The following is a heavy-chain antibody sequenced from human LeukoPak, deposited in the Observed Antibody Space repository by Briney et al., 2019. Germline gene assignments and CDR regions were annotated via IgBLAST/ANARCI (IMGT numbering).Heavy chain of an antibody. Sequence: GGSLRLSCVGSGFTFSSHAMSWVRQAPEKGLEWVSGIYESGQTTHYADSVRGRFSISRDNSKNTLYLQMDSLRGEDTAIYYCAKDYRIGYSDHLDYWGQGALVTVSS. D-gene: IGHD2-21*01. CDR1: GFTFSSHA. CDR2: IYESGQTT. V-gene: IGHV3-23*01. CDR3: AKDYRIGYSDHLDY. J-gene: IGHJ4*02.